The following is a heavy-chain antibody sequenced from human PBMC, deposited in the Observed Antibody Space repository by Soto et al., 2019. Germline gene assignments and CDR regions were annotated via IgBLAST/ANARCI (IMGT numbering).Heavy chain of an antibody. V-gene: IGHV3-74*01. CDR3: ARSRSGAVADSFDF. D-gene: IGHD3-10*01. CDR1: GFTFSTYW. CDR2: INSDASHT. Sequence: SGWSLRLSCAASGFTFSTYWMHWIRQVPGKGLEWVSRINSDASHTYYADSVKGRFTISRDNSKDTVYLQMNSLRDEDSAMFYCARSRSGAVADSFDFWGQGTLVTVSS. J-gene: IGHJ4*02.